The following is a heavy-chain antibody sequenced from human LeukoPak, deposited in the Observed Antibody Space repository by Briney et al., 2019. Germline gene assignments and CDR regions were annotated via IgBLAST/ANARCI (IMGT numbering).Heavy chain of an antibody. V-gene: IGHV3-74*01. D-gene: IGHD3-3*01. CDR3: ARARFKSDY. J-gene: IGHJ4*02. CDR2: INSEGTYT. Sequence: PGGSLRLSCAASGFPFSTYWMDWVRQAPGKGLVWVSRINSEGTYTTYADSVKGRFTISRDNAKNTLYLQMDTLRAEDTAVYYCARARFKSDYWGQGTLVTVSS. CDR1: GFPFSTYW.